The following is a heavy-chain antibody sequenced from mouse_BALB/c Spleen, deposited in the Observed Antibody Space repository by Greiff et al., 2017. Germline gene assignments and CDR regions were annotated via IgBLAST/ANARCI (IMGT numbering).Heavy chain of an antibody. V-gene: IGHV5-4*02. CDR3: ARDDGAMDY. J-gene: IGHJ4*01. Sequence: EVHLVESGGGLVKPGGSLKLSCAASGFTFSDYYMYWVRQTPEKRLEWVATISDGGSYTYYPDSVKGRFTISRDNAKNNLYLQMSSLKSEDTAMYYCARDDGAMDYWGQGTSVTVFS. CDR2: ISDGGSYT. CDR1: GFTFSDYY.